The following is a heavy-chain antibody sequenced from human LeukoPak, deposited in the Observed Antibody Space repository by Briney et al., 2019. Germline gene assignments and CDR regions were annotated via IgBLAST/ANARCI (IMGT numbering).Heavy chain of an antibody. Sequence: PGRSLRLSCAASGFTFSGYGMHWVRQAPGKGLEWVAVISYDGSNKYYADSVKGRFTISRDNSKNTLYLQMNSLRAEDTAVYYCAPAEVTLVGFDYWGQGTLVTVSS. V-gene: IGHV3-30*03. D-gene: IGHD4-23*01. J-gene: IGHJ4*02. CDR3: APAEVTLVGFDY. CDR1: GFTFSGYG. CDR2: ISYDGSNK.